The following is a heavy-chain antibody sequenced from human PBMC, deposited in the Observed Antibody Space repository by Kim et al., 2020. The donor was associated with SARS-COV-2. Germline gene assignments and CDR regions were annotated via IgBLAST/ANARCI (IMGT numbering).Heavy chain of an antibody. J-gene: IGHJ4*02. CDR3: ARDFTGTSGY. CDR2: ST. D-gene: IGHD1-7*01. Sequence: STEYAPSVKGRFTVSRDDSQSSVNLQMNSLKTEDTAVYYCARDFTGTSGYWGQGTLVTVSS. V-gene: IGHV3-72*01.